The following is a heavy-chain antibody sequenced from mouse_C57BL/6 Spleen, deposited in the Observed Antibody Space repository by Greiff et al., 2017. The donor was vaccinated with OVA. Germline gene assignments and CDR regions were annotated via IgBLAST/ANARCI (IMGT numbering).Heavy chain of an antibody. CDR1: GFNIKNTY. CDR3: AGAETRYSLDY. V-gene: IGHV14-3*01. Sequence: VQLQQSVAELVRPGASVKLSCTASGFNIKNTYMHWVKQRPEQGLEWIGRIDPADGNTKYAPKFQGKATLTAETSSTTAYLQLSSLTSEDTAIYSCAGAETRYSLDYWGQGTSLTVSS. CDR2: IDPADGNT. J-gene: IGHJ2*02.